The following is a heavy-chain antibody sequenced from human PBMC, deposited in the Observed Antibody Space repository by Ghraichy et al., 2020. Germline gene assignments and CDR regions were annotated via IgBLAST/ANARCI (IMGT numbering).Heavy chain of an antibody. CDR2: IRNKANNYPT. J-gene: IGHJ2*01. V-gene: IGHV3-73*01. CDR1: GFTFSGSA. CDR3: ASPYDFPYWYFDL. D-gene: IGHD5-12*01. Sequence: GGSLRLSCAASGFTFSGSAIHWVRQASGIGLEWVGRIRNKANNYPTAYSASVKGRFTVSRYDSKNTAYLRMNRLKTEDTAVYYCASPYDFPYWYFDLWGRGTLVTVSS.